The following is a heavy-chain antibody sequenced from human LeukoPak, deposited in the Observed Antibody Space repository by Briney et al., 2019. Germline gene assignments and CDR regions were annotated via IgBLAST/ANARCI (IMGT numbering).Heavy chain of an antibody. Sequence: SETLSLTCAVYGGSFSGYYWGWTRQPPGKGLEWFGSISYSGGTAYNPSLRSRVTISVDTSKNQFSLKVNSVTAADTAVYYCAREVEYYDSSGYRPHAFDIWGQGTLVTVSS. CDR1: GGSFSGYY. CDR3: AREVEYYDSSGYRPHAFDI. D-gene: IGHD3-22*01. V-gene: IGHV4-34*01. CDR2: ISYSGGT. J-gene: IGHJ3*02.